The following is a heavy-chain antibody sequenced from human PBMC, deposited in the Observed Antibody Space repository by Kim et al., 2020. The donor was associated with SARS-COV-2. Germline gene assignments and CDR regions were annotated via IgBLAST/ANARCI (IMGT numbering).Heavy chain of an antibody. CDR2: ISSSGSTI. J-gene: IGHJ6*02. D-gene: IGHD3-22*01. CDR1: GFTFSDYY. Sequence: GGSLRLSCAASGFTFSDYYMSWIRQAPGKGLEWVSYISSSGSTIYYADSVKGRFTISRDNAKNSLYLQMNSLRAEDTAVYYCARDLYYYDSRVPPTYYYYGMDVWGQGTTVTVSS. CDR3: ARDLYYYDSRVPPTYYYYGMDV. V-gene: IGHV3-11*01.